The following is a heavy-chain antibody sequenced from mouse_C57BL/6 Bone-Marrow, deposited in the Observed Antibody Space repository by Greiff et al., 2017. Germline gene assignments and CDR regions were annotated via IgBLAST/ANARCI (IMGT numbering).Heavy chain of an antibody. V-gene: IGHV1-81*01. CDR2: IYPRSGNT. CDR1: GYTFTRYG. J-gene: IGHJ4*01. CDR3: ARYYYGSRGAMDY. D-gene: IGHD1-1*01. Sequence: QVQLQQSGAELARPGASVKLSCKASGYTFTRYGISWVKQRTGQGLEWIGEIYPRSGNTYYNEKFKGKATLTADKSSSTAYMELRSLTSEDSAVYFCARYYYGSRGAMDYWGQGTSVTVSS.